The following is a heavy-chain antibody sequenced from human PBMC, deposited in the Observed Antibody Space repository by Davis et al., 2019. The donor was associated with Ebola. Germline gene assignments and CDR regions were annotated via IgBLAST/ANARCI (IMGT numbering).Heavy chain of an antibody. Sequence: SETLSLTCAVSGGSISSGDYSWSWIRQPPGKGLEWIGYIYHSGSTYYNPSLKSRVTISVDRSKNQFSLKLSSVTAADTAVYYCARDRGGATIDYWGQGTLVTVSS. D-gene: IGHD3-10*01. V-gene: IGHV4-30-2*01. CDR3: ARDRGGATIDY. J-gene: IGHJ4*02. CDR1: GGSISSGDYS. CDR2: IYHSGST.